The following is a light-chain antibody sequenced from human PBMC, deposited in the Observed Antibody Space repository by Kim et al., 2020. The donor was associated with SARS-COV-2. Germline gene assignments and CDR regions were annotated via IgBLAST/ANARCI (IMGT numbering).Light chain of an antibody. J-gene: IGKJ4*01. CDR1: QSISSW. CDR2: TAS. V-gene: IGKV1-5*03. Sequence: ASVGDRVTITGRASQSISSWLAWYQQKPGKAPKLLIYTASSLESGVPSRFSGSGSGTEFTLTISSLQPDDFATYYCQQYKSYPLTFGGGTKVDIK. CDR3: QQYKSYPLT.